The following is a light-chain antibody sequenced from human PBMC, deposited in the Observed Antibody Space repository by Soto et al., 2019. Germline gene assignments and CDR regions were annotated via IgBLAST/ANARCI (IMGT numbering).Light chain of an antibody. CDR3: SSFAGTNSFV. CDR2: EVT. V-gene: IGLV2-8*01. CDR1: TSDIGAYNY. J-gene: IGLJ1*01. Sequence: QSVLTQPPSASGSPGQSVTISCTGTTSDIGAYNYVSWYQQRPGKAPKLIIYEVTRRPSGVPDRIFGSKYDITASLTVSGLQAEDEADYYCSSFAGTNSFVFGTGTKVTVL.